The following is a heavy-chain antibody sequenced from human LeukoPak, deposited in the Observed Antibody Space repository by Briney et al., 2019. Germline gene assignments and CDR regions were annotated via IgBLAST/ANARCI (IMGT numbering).Heavy chain of an antibody. CDR1: GFTFSDYY. CDR3: ARARGLGYGDDVRWFDP. V-gene: IGHV3-74*01. J-gene: IGHJ5*02. CDR2: INSDESST. D-gene: IGHD4-17*01. Sequence: GGSLRLSCAASGFTFSDYYMSWIRQAPGKGLVWVSRINSDESSTNYADSVKGRFTISRDNAKNTLYLQMNSLRAEDTAVYYCARARGLGYGDDVRWFDPWGQGTLVTVSS.